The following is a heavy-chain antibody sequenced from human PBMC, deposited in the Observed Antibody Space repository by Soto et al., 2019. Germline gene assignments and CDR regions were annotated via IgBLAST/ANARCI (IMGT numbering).Heavy chain of an antibody. D-gene: IGHD5-18*01. V-gene: IGHV4-4*07. CDR2: IYTSGST. CDR3: ARELGRIGTAMAPGDYYYYGMDV. CDR1: GGSISSYY. J-gene: IGHJ6*02. Sequence: QVQLQESGPGLVKPSETLSLTCTVSGGSISSYYWSWIRQPAGKGLEWIGRIYTSGSTNYNPSLKRRATMSVDTSKNQFSLKLSSVTAADTAVYYCARELGRIGTAMAPGDYYYYGMDVWGQGTTVTVSS.